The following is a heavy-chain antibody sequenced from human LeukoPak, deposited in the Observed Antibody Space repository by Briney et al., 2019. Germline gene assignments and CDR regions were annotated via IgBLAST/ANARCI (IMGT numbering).Heavy chain of an antibody. CDR1: GFTFSNYG. D-gene: IGHD1-14*01. CDR2: ISGSGGST. J-gene: IGHJ3*02. CDR3: ATTQGNYYDRNHAFDI. Sequence: PGGSLRLSCAAPGFTFSNYGMSWVRQPPGKGLEWVSAISGSGGSTYYADSVKGRFTISRDNSKNTLYLQMNSLRAEDTAVYYCATTQGNYYDRNHAFDIWGQGTMVTVSS. V-gene: IGHV3-23*01.